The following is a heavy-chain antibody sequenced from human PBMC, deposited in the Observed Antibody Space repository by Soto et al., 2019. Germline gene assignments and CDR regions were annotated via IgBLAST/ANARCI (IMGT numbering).Heavy chain of an antibody. Sequence: QVQLVESGGGVVQPGRSLRLSCAASGFTFSSYGMHWVRQAPGTGLEWVAVIWYDGSNKYYADSVKGRFTISRDNSKNTLYLQMNSLRAEDTAVYYCARDGLRRGGAFDIWGQGTMVTVAS. CDR2: IWYDGSNK. CDR1: GFTFSSYG. J-gene: IGHJ3*02. CDR3: ARDGLRRGGAFDI. V-gene: IGHV3-33*01. D-gene: IGHD3-16*01.